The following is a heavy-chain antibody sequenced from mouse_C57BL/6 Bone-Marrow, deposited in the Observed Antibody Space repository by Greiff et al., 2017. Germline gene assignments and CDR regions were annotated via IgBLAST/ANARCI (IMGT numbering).Heavy chain of an antibody. CDR2: INPSSGYT. J-gene: IGHJ3*01. CDR3: ARLCYYYDGFAY. D-gene: IGHD2-4*01. Sequence: QVQLKQSGAELARPGASVKMSCKASGYSFTSYTMHWVKQRPGQGLEWIGYINPSSGYTKYNQKFKDTATLTAYKSSSTAYMQLRSLTSEDSAVYYCARLCYYYDGFAYWGQGTLVTVSA. V-gene: IGHV1-4*01. CDR1: GYSFTSYT.